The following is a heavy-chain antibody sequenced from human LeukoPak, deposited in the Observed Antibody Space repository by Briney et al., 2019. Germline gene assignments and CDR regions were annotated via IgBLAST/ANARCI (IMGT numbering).Heavy chain of an antibody. Sequence: PGGSLRLSCVASGLTVSSNYMSWVRQAPGKGLEWVSVIYTNDNTYYVNSVKGRFTISRDNSKNTLFLQMNNLSAEDTAVYYCARDNDYYDLHYWGQGTLVTVSS. CDR3: ARDNDYYDLHY. D-gene: IGHD3-22*01. CDR2: IYTNDNT. CDR1: GLTVSSNY. J-gene: IGHJ4*02. V-gene: IGHV3-66*01.